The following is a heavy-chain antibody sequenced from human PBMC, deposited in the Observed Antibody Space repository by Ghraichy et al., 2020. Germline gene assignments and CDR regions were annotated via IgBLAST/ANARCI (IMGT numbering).Heavy chain of an antibody. D-gene: IGHD4-17*01. V-gene: IGHV3-23*01. CDR2: ISGSGGTT. J-gene: IGHJ4*02. CDR3: AKDRSQSTTVTLDS. CDR1: GFTFTYA. Sequence: LSLTCAASGFTFTYAMSWVRQAPGKGLEWVSSISGSGGTTYYTDSVKGRFTISRDNSKNTLSLQMSSLRAEDTAIYYCAKDRSQSTTVTLDSWGQGTLVTVSS.